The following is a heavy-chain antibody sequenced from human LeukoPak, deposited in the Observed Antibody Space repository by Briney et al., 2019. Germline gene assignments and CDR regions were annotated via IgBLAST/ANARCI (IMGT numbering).Heavy chain of an antibody. D-gene: IGHD3-3*01. CDR2: MNPNSGNT. CDR1: GYTVTRYD. Sequence: ASVKVSCKASGYTVTRYDINWVRQATGQGLEWMGWMNPNSGNTGYAQKFQGRVTMTRNTSISTAYMELSSLRSEDTAVYYCARWGAYDFTSYYYYGMDVWGQETTVTVSS. V-gene: IGHV1-8*01. CDR3: ARWGAYDFTSYYYYGMDV. J-gene: IGHJ6*02.